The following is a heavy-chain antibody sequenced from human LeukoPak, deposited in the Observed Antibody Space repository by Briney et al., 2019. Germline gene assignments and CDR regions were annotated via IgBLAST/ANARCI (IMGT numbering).Heavy chain of an antibody. Sequence: SETLSLTCTVSGGSISSSSYYWGWIRQPPGKGLEWIGSIYYSGSTYYNPSLKSRVTISVDTSKNQFSLKLSPVTAADTAVYYCAGPYASWIPIGNWGQGTLVTVSS. D-gene: IGHD5-12*01. CDR2: IYYSGST. CDR1: GGSISSSSYY. J-gene: IGHJ4*02. V-gene: IGHV4-39*01. CDR3: AGPYASWIPIGN.